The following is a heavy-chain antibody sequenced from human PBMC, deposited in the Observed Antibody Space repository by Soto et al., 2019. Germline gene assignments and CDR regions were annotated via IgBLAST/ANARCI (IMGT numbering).Heavy chain of an antibody. J-gene: IGHJ4*02. CDR1: GFTFSSYG. Sequence: QVQLVESGGGVVQPGRSLRLSCAASGFTFSSYGMHWVRQAPGKGLEWVAVISHDGSNKYYADSVKGRFTISRDNSKNTLYLHTTSLRDEDTGVYYCAKDPPMMLLWFGELSANYFDYWGQGTLVTVSS. V-gene: IGHV3-30*18. CDR3: AKDPPMMLLWFGELSANYFDY. D-gene: IGHD3-10*01. CDR2: ISHDGSNK.